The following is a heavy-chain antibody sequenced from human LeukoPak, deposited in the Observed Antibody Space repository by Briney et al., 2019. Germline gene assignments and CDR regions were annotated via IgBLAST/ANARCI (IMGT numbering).Heavy chain of an antibody. J-gene: IGHJ4*02. CDR1: GFTFSDYY. D-gene: IGHD3-22*01. CDR3: ARDPRAYDSSGYSEY. V-gene: IGHV3-11*04. Sequence: SGGSLRLSCAASGFTFSDYYMSWIRQAPGKGLEWVSYISSSGSTIYYADSVKGRFTISRDNAKNSLYLQMNSLRAEDTAVYYCARDPRAYDSSGYSEYWGQGTLVTVSS. CDR2: ISSSGSTI.